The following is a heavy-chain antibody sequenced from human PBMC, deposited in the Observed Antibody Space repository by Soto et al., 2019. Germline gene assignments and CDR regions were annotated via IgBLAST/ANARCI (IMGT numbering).Heavy chain of an antibody. Sequence: EVQLMESGGGLVQPGRSLRLSCAASGFTFDDYAMHWVRQAPGKGLEWVSGISWNSGSIGYADSVKGRFTISRDNAKNSLYLQINSLRAEDTALYYCAEERFITPSAFDIWGQGTMVTVSS. V-gene: IGHV3-9*01. CDR1: GFTFDDYA. CDR2: ISWNSGSI. D-gene: IGHD3-10*01. CDR3: AEERFITPSAFDI. J-gene: IGHJ3*02.